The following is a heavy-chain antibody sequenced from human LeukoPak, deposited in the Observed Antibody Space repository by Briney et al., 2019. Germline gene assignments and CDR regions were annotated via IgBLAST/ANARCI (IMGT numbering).Heavy chain of an antibody. J-gene: IGHJ5*02. D-gene: IGHD6-13*01. CDR2: IYYSGST. CDR3: ARCPLRVSSWYYNWFEP. V-gene: IGHV4-31*03. CDR1: GGTFSSGGYN. Sequence: SETLSLTCTVSGGTFSSGGYNWSWIRQHPGKGLEWIGYIYYSGSTYYNPSLKSRVTISVDTSKNQFSLKLSSVTAADTAVYDCARCPLRVSSWYYNWFEPRGQGTLVTVSS.